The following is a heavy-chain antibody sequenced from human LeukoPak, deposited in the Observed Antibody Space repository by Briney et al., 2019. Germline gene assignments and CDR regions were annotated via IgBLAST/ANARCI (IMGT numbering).Heavy chain of an antibody. J-gene: IGHJ4*02. Sequence: ASVKVSCKASGYTFTNYGISWVRQAPGQGLEWMGWISAHNGNTKNAQKFQGRVTLTTDASTSTAYMELRSLRSDDTAVYYCARSLDIVATLVDYWGQGTLVTVSS. D-gene: IGHD5-12*01. CDR3: ARSLDIVATLVDY. V-gene: IGHV1-18*01. CDR1: GYTFTNYG. CDR2: ISAHNGNT.